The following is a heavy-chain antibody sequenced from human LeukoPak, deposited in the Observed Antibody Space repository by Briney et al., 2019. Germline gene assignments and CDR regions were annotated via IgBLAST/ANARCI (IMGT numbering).Heavy chain of an antibody. CDR2: INPSSGGT. Sequence: ASVKVSCKASGYTFTGYYMHWVRQAPGQGLEWMGWINPSSGGTNYAQKFQGRVTMTRDTSISTAYMELSRLRSDDTAVYYCASDLYSSGWYPIPFDYWGQGTLVTVSS. CDR1: GYTFTGYY. J-gene: IGHJ4*02. V-gene: IGHV1-2*02. CDR3: ASDLYSSGWYPIPFDY. D-gene: IGHD6-19*01.